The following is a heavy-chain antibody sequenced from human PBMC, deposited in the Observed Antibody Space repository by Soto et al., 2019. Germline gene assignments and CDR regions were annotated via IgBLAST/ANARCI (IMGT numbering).Heavy chain of an antibody. Sequence: QVQLVESGGGVVQPGRSLRLSCAASGFTFSSYGMHWVRQAPGKGLEWVAVISYDGSNKYYADSVKGRFTISRDNSKNTLYLQMNSLSAEDTAVYYCAKDRGWTGDYWGQGTLVTVSS. V-gene: IGHV3-30*18. J-gene: IGHJ4*02. CDR3: AKDRGWTGDY. CDR2: ISYDGSNK. CDR1: GFTFSSYG. D-gene: IGHD6-19*01.